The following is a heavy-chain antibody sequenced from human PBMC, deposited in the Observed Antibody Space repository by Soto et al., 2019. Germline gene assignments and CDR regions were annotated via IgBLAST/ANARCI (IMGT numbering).Heavy chain of an antibody. CDR2: ISASGGAT. V-gene: IGHV3-23*01. Sequence: EVELLESGGGLVQPGGSLRLSCVASRFTFTSYAMSWVRQAPGKGLEWVAAISASGGATIHADSVKGRLTISRDTSKNPLYLQMNSLRAEDTAVYYCAKDVEGGSLFRGAFDYWGQGTQVTVSS. D-gene: IGHD1-26*01. CDR3: AKDVEGGSLFRGAFDY. CDR1: RFTFTSYA. J-gene: IGHJ4*02.